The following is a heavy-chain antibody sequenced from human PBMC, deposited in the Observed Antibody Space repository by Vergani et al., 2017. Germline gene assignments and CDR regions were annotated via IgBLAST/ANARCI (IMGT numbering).Heavy chain of an antibody. V-gene: IGHV1-2*02. CDR1: GYTFTGYY. Sequence: QVQLVQSGAEVKKPGASVKVSCKASGYTFTGYYMHWVRQAPGQGLEWMGWINPNSGGTNYAQKFQGRVTMTRDTSISTAYMELSRLRSDDTAVYYCARGGKSGGYLKRYNWFDPWGQGTLVTVSS. CDR3: ARGGKSGGYLKRYNWFDP. D-gene: IGHD3-22*01. CDR2: INPNSGGT. J-gene: IGHJ5*02.